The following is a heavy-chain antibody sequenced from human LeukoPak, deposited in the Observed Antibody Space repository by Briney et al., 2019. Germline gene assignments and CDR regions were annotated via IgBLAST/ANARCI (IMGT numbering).Heavy chain of an antibody. J-gene: IGHJ4*02. CDR2: INSDGGST. Sequence: RGESLKISCTASGFTFSSYWMHWVRQAPGKGLVWVSRINSDGGSTSYADSVKGRFTISRDNAKNTLYLQMNSLRAEDTAVYYCARRIQGMAPYYFDYWGQGTLVTVSS. D-gene: IGHD5-24*01. CDR1: GFTFSSYW. V-gene: IGHV3-74*01. CDR3: ARRIQGMAPYYFDY.